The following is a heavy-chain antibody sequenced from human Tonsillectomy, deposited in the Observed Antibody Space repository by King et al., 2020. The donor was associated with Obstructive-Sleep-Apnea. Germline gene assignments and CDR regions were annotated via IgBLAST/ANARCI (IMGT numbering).Heavy chain of an antibody. D-gene: IGHD6-13*01. CDR1: GGSISVHY. CDR2: IYYSGST. CDR3: ARLGAAAAAVDYWYFDL. Sequence: VQLQESGPGLVKASETLSLTCTVYGGSISVHYWSWIRQPPGTGLSCMGYIYYSGSTNYNPSLTSRLTISVDMSKNQFSLRPRSVTAADTAVYYCARLGAAAAAVDYWYFDLWGRGTLVTVSS. J-gene: IGHJ2*01. V-gene: IGHV4-59*08.